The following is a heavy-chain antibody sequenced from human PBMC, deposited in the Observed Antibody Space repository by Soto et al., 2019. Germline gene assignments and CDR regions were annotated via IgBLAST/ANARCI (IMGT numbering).Heavy chain of an antibody. CDR3: ARDYGRFGVVILPQLGYYMDV. Sequence: GGSLRLSCAASGFTFSSYWMSWVRQAPGKGLEWVANIKQDGSEKYYVDSVKGRFTISRDNAKNSLYLQMNSLRAEDTAVYYCARDYGRFGVVILPQLGYYMDVWGKGTTVTVSS. V-gene: IGHV3-7*01. J-gene: IGHJ6*03. CDR2: IKQDGSEK. D-gene: IGHD3-3*01. CDR1: GFTFSSYW.